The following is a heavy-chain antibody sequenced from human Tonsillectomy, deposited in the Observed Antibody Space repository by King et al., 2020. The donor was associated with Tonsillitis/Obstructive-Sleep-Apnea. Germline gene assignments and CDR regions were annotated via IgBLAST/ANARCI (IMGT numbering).Heavy chain of an antibody. V-gene: IGHV3-9*01. CDR2: ISWNSGSI. Sequence: DVQLVESGGGLVQPGRSLRLSCAASGFTFDDYAMHWVRQAPGKGLEWVSGISWNSGSIDYADSVKGRFTISRDNAKNSLYLQMNSLRPEDTVLYYCAKAGGYFDWLSSYFDYWGQGTLVTVSS. D-gene: IGHD3-9*01. CDR1: GFTFDDYA. J-gene: IGHJ4*02. CDR3: AKAGGYFDWLSSYFDY.